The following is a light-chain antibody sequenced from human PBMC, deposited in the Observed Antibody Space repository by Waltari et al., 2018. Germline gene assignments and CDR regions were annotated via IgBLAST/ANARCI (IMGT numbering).Light chain of an antibody. CDR1: QSLVHSDGNTY. Sequence: DVVMTQSPLSLSVTLGQTASISCRSSQSLVHSDGNTYLIWFHQRPGQSPRRLIYKISNRYYGVPDRFSGSGSGTDFTLKITRVEAEDVGVYYCMQAAHWPKTFGQGTKVEIK. CDR3: MQAAHWPKT. CDR2: KIS. J-gene: IGKJ1*01. V-gene: IGKV2-30*02.